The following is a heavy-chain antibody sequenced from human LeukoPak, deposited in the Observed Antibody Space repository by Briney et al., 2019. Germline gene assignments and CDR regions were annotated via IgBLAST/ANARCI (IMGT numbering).Heavy chain of an antibody. Sequence: PSETLPLTCTVSGGSISSSSYYWGWIRQPPGKGLEWIGSIYYSGSTYYNPSLKSRVTISVDTSKNQFSLKLSSVTAADTAVYYCARRMITMVRGVRFYYMDVWGKGTTVTISS. CDR2: IYYSGST. D-gene: IGHD3-10*01. V-gene: IGHV4-39*01. CDR3: ARRMITMVRGVRFYYMDV. J-gene: IGHJ6*03. CDR1: GGSISSSSYY.